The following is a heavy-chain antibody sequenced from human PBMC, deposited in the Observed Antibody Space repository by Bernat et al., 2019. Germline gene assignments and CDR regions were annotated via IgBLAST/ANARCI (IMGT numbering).Heavy chain of an antibody. CDR3: ARDPTPPYIVVATHLTNWFDP. CDR1: GGSFSGYY. D-gene: IGHD6-19*01. V-gene: IGHV3-30-3*01. CDR2: ISYDGSNK. J-gene: IGHJ5*02. Sequence: QVQLQQWGAGLLKPSETLSLTCAVYGGSFSGYYWSWVRQAPGKGLEWVAVISYDGSNKYYADSVKGRFTISRDNSKNTLYLQMNSLRAEDTAVYYCARDPTPPYIVVATHLTNWFDPWGQGTLVTVSS.